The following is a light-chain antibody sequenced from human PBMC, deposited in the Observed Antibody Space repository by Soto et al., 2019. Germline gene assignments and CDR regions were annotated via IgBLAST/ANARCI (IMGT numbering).Light chain of an antibody. J-gene: IGLJ1*01. CDR2: EVN. V-gene: IGLV2-11*01. Sequence: QSALTQPRSVSGSPGQSVSISCTGTNADVGGYNYLSWYQQYPGKAPKLIIFEVNKRPSGVPNRFSGSKSGNTASLTISALQADDEADYYCCSYAGGAQVFXTGTNLTVL. CDR3: CSYAGGAQV. CDR1: NADVGGYNY.